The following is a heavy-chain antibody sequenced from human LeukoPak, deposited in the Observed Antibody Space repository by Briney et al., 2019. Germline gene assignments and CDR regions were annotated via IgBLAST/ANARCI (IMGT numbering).Heavy chain of an antibody. J-gene: IGHJ4*02. CDR2: ISASGASP. V-gene: IGHV3-23*01. Sequence: GGSLRLSCAASGFIFSSYAMSWVRQAPGKGLEWVSVISASGASPYYADSVKGRFTISRDNSKNTLYLQMNSLRPEDTAVYYCVKRAVAGTYYFDYWGQGTLVTVSS. D-gene: IGHD6-19*01. CDR1: GFIFSSYA. CDR3: VKRAVAGTYYFDY.